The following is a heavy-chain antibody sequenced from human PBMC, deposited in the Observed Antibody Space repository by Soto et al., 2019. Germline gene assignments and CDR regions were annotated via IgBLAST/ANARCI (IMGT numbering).Heavy chain of an antibody. D-gene: IGHD4-17*01. CDR1: GGTFSSYT. J-gene: IGHJ4*02. CDR2: IIPILGIA. CDR3: AREAPDYGDYEFSY. Sequence: SVKVSCKASGGTFSSYTISWVRQAPGQGLEWMGRIIPILGIANYAQKFQGRVTITADKSTSTAYMELSSLRSEDTAVYYCAREAPDYGDYEFSYWGQGTLVTVSS. V-gene: IGHV1-69*04.